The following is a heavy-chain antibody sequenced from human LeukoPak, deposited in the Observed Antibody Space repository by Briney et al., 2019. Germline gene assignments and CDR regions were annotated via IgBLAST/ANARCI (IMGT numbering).Heavy chain of an antibody. V-gene: IGHV4-34*01. D-gene: IGHD3-10*01. J-gene: IGHJ3*01. Sequence: SETLSLTCAVYGGSFSGFYWSWIRQPPGKGLEWIGEINQSGSTNYNPSLKSRVTISVDTSKNQFSLKLSSVTAADTAVYYCARNRQIVVRAHGTLDLWGQGTMVTVSS. CDR1: GGSFSGFY. CDR3: ARNRQIVVRAHGTLDL. CDR2: INQSGST.